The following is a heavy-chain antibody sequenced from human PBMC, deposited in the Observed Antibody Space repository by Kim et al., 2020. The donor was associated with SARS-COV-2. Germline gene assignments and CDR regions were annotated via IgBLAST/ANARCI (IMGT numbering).Heavy chain of an antibody. CDR2: ISYDGSNK. CDR1: GFTFSSYG. D-gene: IGHD5-12*01. J-gene: IGHJ6*02. V-gene: IGHV3-30*18. CDR3: AKPLAIGGYSGYDPYYYGMDV. Sequence: GGSLRLSCAASGFTFSSYGMHWVRQAPGKGLEWVAVISYDGSNKYYADSVKGRFTISRDNSKNTLYLQMNSLRAEDTAVYYCAKPLAIGGYSGYDPYYYGMDVWDQGATVPVSS.